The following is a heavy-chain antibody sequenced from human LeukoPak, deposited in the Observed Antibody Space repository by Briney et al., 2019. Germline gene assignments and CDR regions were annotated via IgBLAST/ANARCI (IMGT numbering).Heavy chain of an antibody. Sequence: ASVKVSCKASGGTFSSYAISWVRQAPGQGLEWMGWINTNTGNPTYAQGFTGRLVFSLDTSVSTAYLQISSLRAEDTALYHCARDKYQLPYEIDYWGQGTLVTVSS. CDR1: GGTFSSYA. CDR3: ARDKYQLPYEIDY. J-gene: IGHJ4*02. D-gene: IGHD2-2*01. CDR2: INTNTGNP. V-gene: IGHV7-4-1*02.